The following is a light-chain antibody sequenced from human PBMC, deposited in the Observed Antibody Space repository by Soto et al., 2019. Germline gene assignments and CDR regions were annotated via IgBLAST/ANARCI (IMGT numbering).Light chain of an antibody. J-gene: IGKJ4*01. CDR2: WAS. V-gene: IGKV4-1*01. Sequence: IQVSQSPCSLSASLGDRVTITCRASQDIRTYLAWYQQKPGQPPKLLIYWASTRESGVPDRFSGSGSGTDFTLTISSLQAEDVAVYYCQQYYSTPPTFGGGTKVDIK. CDR1: QDIRTY. CDR3: QQYYSTPPT.